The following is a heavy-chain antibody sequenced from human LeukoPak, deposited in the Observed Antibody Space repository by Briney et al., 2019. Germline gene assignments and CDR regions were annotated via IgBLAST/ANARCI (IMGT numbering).Heavy chain of an antibody. CDR1: GFTFSSYE. J-gene: IGHJ4*02. CDR3: ARGGSYYSFDY. V-gene: IGHV3-48*03. Sequence: GGSLRLSCAASGFTFSSYEINWVRQAPGKGLEWVAYISSSGRTIYYADSVKGRFTISRDNAKNSLYLQMNSLRAEDTAVYNCARGGSYYSFDYWGQGTLVTVSS. CDR2: ISSSGRTI. D-gene: IGHD1-26*01.